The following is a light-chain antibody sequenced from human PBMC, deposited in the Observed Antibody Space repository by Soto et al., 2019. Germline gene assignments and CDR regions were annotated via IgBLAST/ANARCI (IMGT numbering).Light chain of an antibody. V-gene: IGKV2-28*01. CDR1: QSLLHSNGYSY. Sequence: DLVMTQSPLSLPVTPGEPASISCRSSQSLLHSNGYSYLEWYVQKPGQSPQLLIYLGSDRASGVPDRFSGSGSGTDFTLKISRVEAEDVGVYYCMQGLSGFSFGPGTKVDIK. J-gene: IGKJ3*01. CDR3: MQGLSGFS. CDR2: LGS.